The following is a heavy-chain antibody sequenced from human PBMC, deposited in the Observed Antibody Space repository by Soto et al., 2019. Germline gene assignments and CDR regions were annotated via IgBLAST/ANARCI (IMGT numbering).Heavy chain of an antibody. D-gene: IGHD5-12*01. Sequence: EVQVVESGGGLIQPGGSLRLSCAVSGFTVTINHMSWVRQAPGKGLEWVSVIYTGGTTFYADSVKGRFTISRDTSRNTLYLQMNSLRGEDTAVYYSHGYDHWGQGTLVRVSS. CDR1: GFTVTINH. CDR3: HGYDH. V-gene: IGHV3-53*01. CDR2: IYTGGTT. J-gene: IGHJ5*02.